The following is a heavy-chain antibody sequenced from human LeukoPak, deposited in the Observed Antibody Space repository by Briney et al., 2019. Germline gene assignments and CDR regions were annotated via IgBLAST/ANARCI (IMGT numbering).Heavy chain of an antibody. D-gene: IGHD3-3*01. CDR3: AKGVPITGFWSGCYTDWFDP. CDR2: IRYDGSNK. Sequence: PGGSLRLSCAASGFTFSSYGMHWARQAPGKGLEWVAFIRYDGSNKYYADSVKGRFTISRDNSKNTLYLQMNSLRAEDTAVYYCAKGVPITGFWSGCYTDWFDPWGQGTLVTVSS. J-gene: IGHJ5*02. CDR1: GFTFSSYG. V-gene: IGHV3-30*02.